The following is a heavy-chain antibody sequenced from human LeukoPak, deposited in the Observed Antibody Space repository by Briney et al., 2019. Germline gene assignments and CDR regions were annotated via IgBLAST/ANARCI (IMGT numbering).Heavy chain of an antibody. Sequence: SQTLSLTCAISRDSVSSNSAAWTWIRQSPSRGLEWLGRTYFTSTWSNNYTLSVRSRISINPDISKNQFSLQLNSVTPEDTAIYYCARQTAYSSGWTFDYWGQGTLVTVSS. D-gene: IGHD6-19*01. CDR3: ARQTAYSSGWTFDY. CDR2: TYFTSTWSN. CDR1: RDSVSSNSAA. J-gene: IGHJ4*02. V-gene: IGHV6-1*01.